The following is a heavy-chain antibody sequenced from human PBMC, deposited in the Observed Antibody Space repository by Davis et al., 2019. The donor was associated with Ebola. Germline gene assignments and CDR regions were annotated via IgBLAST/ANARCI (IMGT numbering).Heavy chain of an antibody. V-gene: IGHV3-48*04. CDR1: GFTFSSYA. Sequence: GESLKISCAASGFTFSSYAMHWVRQAPGKGLEWVSYISSSGSTIYYADSVKGRFTISRDNARNSLYLQMNSLRAEDTAVYYCASWWGISFDYWGQGTLVTVSS. J-gene: IGHJ4*02. CDR3: ASWWGISFDY. D-gene: IGHD2-15*01. CDR2: ISSSGSTI.